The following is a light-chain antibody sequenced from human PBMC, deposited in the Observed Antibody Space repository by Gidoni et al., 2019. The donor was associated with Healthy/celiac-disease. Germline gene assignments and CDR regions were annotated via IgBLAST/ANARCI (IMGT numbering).Light chain of an antibody. Sequence: SYKLTQPPSVSVSPGQTASITCSGDKLGDKYACWYQQKPGQSPVLVIYQDSKRPSGIPERFSGSNSGNTATLTISGTQAMDEADYHCQAWDSSTSGWVFGGGTKLTVL. CDR1: KLGDKY. CDR3: QAWDSSTSGWV. V-gene: IGLV3-1*01. J-gene: IGLJ3*02. CDR2: QDS.